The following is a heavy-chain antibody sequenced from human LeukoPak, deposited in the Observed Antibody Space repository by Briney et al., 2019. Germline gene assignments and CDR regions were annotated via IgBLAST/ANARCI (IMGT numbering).Heavy chain of an antibody. Sequence: SVKVPCKASGGTFSSYAVSWVRQAPGQGLEWMGGIIPIFGTANYAQKFQGRVTITADESTSTAYMELSSLRSEDTAVYYCAREGHGPFWFDPWGQGTLVTVSS. J-gene: IGHJ5*02. CDR2: IIPIFGTA. V-gene: IGHV1-69*13. D-gene: IGHD5-24*01. CDR1: GGTFSSYA. CDR3: AREGHGPFWFDP.